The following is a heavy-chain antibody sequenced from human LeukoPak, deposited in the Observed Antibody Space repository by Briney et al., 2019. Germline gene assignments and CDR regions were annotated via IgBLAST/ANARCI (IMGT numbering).Heavy chain of an antibody. V-gene: IGHV4-59*01. J-gene: IGHJ4*02. Sequence: KPSETLSLTCTVSGGSISGFYWDWIRQPPGKGLEWLGYIYYTGLTNYNPSLGTRITMSVDTSKNQFSLKLSSVTAADTAVYYCGRWNEGWDHLGQGTLVTVSS. CDR1: GGSISGFY. D-gene: IGHD1-1*01. CDR2: IYYTGLT. CDR3: GRWNEGWDH.